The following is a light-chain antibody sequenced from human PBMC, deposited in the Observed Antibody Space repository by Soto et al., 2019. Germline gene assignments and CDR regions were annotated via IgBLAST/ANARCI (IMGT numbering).Light chain of an antibody. CDR1: HSVRSS. Sequence: EIVMTQSPATLSVSPGERATLSCRASHSVRSSLAWYQQKPGQAPRLLSHGASTRATGIPGRFSSSGSGTEFTLIISSLQSEDFAVYYCQQYNEWPETFGHATRVEIK. V-gene: IGKV3-15*01. CDR2: GAS. J-gene: IGKJ1*01. CDR3: QQYNEWPET.